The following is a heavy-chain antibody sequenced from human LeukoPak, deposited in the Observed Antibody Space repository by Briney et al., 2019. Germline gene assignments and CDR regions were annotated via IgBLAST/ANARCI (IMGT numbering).Heavy chain of an antibody. CDR1: GFTFSSYA. V-gene: IGHV3-23*01. CDR2: ISGSGGST. J-gene: IGHJ4*02. Sequence: PGGSLRLSCAASGFTFSSYAMSWVRQAPGKGLEWVSAISGSGGSTYYADSVKGRFTISRDNSKNTLYLQMNSLRAEDTAVYYCAKVSSYNQGWLGPIPHPFDYWGQGTLVTVSS. D-gene: IGHD1-14*01. CDR3: AKVSSYNQGWLGPIPHPFDY.